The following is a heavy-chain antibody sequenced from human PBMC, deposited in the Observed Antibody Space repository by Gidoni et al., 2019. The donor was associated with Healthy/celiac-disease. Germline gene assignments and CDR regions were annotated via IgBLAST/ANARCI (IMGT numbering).Heavy chain of an antibody. CDR3: AKVGVPAASYYYGMDV. J-gene: IGHJ6*02. CDR1: VFTFSSYG. V-gene: IGHV3-30*18. D-gene: IGHD2-2*01. CDR2: ISYDGSNK. Sequence: QVQLVASGGGVVQPGRSLRLSCAASVFTFSSYGMHWVRQAPGKGLEWVAVISYDGSNKDYADSVKGRFTISRDNSKNTLYLQMNSLRAEDTAVYYCAKVGVPAASYYYGMDVWGQGTTVTVSS.